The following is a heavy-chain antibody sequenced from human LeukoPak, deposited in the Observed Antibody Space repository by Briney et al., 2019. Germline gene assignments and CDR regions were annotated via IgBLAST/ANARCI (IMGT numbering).Heavy chain of an antibody. D-gene: IGHD3-10*01. CDR1: GDSISSYY. CDR3: ARRQRITTVRGSGDAIDI. V-gene: IGHV4-59*08. CDR2: IYHTGST. J-gene: IGHJ3*02. Sequence: NPSETLSLTCTVSGDSISSYYWSWIRQPPGKGLEWIGYIYHTGSTNYNPSLTSRVTISLDTSKNQFSLKLSSVTAADTAVYYCARRQRITTVRGSGDAIDIWGQGTMVTVSS.